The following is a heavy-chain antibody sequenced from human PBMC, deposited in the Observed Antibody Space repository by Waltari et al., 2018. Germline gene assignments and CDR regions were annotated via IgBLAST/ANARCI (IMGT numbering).Heavy chain of an antibody. CDR2: IYHSGST. CDR1: GYSISSGYY. Sequence: QVQLQESGPGLVKPSETLSLTCAVSGYSISSGYYWGWIRQPPGKGLEWIGSIYHSGSTYYTPSLKSRVTISVDTSKNQFSLKLSSVTAADTAVYYCARDDYRNWFDPWGQGTLVTVSS. V-gene: IGHV4-38-2*02. CDR3: ARDDYRNWFDP. D-gene: IGHD4-17*01. J-gene: IGHJ5*02.